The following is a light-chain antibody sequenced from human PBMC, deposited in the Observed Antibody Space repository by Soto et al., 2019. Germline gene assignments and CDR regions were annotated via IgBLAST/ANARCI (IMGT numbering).Light chain of an antibody. Sequence: EVLMTQSPATLSVSPGERASLSCRASQNINNNLAWYQLNPGQAPRLLIYGASTRATGIPVRFSGSGSGTEFTLTISSLLAEDFAVYYCQQYYEWPRTFGQGTKVEIK. CDR3: QQYYEWPRT. V-gene: IGKV3-15*01. CDR2: GAS. J-gene: IGKJ1*01. CDR1: QNINNN.